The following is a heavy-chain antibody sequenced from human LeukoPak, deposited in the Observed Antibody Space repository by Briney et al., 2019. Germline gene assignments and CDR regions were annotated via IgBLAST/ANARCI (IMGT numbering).Heavy chain of an antibody. CDR3: ATTSGGTYGDHYFDY. J-gene: IGHJ4*02. D-gene: IGHD4-17*01. CDR1: GYTLTELS. V-gene: IGHV1-24*01. Sequence: ASVKVSCKVSGYTLTELSMHWVRQAPGKGLEWMGGFDPEDGETIYAQKFQGRVTMTEDTSTDTAYMELSSLRSEDTAVYYCATTSGGTYGDHYFDYWGQGTLVTVSS. CDR2: FDPEDGET.